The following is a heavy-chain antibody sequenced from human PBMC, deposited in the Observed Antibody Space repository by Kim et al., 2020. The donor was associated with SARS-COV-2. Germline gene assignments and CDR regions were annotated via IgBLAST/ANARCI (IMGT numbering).Heavy chain of an antibody. CDR2: ISGNGDTT. CDR1: GFSFNSYA. J-gene: IGHJ5*02. D-gene: IGHD3-16*01. CDR3: SKGGRGTYASDT. Sequence: GGSLRLSCAASGFSFNSYAMTWVRQAPGKGLEWVSCISGNGDTTYYADFMKGRFTISRDASKNTLYLQMDSLRADDTAIYYCSKGGRGTYASDTWGQGAL. V-gene: IGHV3-23*01.